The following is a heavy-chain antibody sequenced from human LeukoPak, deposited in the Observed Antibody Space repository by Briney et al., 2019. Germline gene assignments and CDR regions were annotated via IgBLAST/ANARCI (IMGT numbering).Heavy chain of an antibody. CDR1: GGSISSGSYY. V-gene: IGHV4-61*02. J-gene: IGHJ5*02. D-gene: IGHD2-2*01. CDR2: IYTSGST. Sequence: PSQTLSLTCTVSGGSISSGSYYWSWIRQPAGKGLEWIVRIYTSGSTNYNPSLKSRVTISVDTYKNQFSLKLSSVTGADTAVYYCARDRGYCSSTSCYYWFDPWGQGTLVTVSS. CDR3: ARDRGYCSSTSCYYWFDP.